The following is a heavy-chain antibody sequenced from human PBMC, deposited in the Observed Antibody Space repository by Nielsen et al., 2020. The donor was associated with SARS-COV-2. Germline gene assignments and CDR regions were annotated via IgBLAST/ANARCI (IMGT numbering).Heavy chain of an antibody. CDR2: IIRIFGTA. CDR3: ARDSQGVWEEAYDSSGYYLDY. CDR1: GGTFISYA. V-gene: IGHV1-69*13. Sequence: SVKVSCKASGGTFISYAISWARHAARKGLQWMRAIIRIFGTANYAQKFQGRVTITADESTSTAYMELSSLRSEDTAVYYCARDSQGVWEEAYDSSGYYLDYWGQGTLVTVSS. D-gene: IGHD3-22*01. J-gene: IGHJ4*02.